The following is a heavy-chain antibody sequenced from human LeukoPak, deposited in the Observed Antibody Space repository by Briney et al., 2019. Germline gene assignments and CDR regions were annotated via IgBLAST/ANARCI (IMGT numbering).Heavy chain of an antibody. D-gene: IGHD3-22*01. CDR1: GGSISSSSYY. CDR3: ARVGGDSSGDITADY. V-gene: IGHV4-39*01. J-gene: IGHJ4*02. Sequence: PSETLSLTXTVSGGSISSSSYYWGWIRQPPGKGLEWIGSIYYSGSTYYNPSLKSRVTISVDTSKNQFSLKLSSVTAADTAVYYCARVGGDSSGDITADYWGQGTLVTVSS. CDR2: IYYSGST.